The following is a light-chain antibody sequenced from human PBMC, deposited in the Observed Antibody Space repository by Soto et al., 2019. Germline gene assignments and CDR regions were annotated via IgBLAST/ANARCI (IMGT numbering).Light chain of an antibody. Sequence: EIVLTQSPDTLSLSPGERATLSCRASQSISTYLAWYQHKPGQAPRLLIYDASNRATGIPARFSGSRSGTDFTLTISSLEPEDFAIYYCQQRSNWPPEVTFGQGTRLEI. J-gene: IGKJ5*01. CDR3: QQRSNWPPEVT. V-gene: IGKV3-11*01. CDR2: DAS. CDR1: QSISTY.